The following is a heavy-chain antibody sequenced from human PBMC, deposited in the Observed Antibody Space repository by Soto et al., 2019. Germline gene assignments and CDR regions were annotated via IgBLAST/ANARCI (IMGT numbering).Heavy chain of an antibody. J-gene: IGHJ5*01. D-gene: IGHD2-15*01. V-gene: IGHV3-21*06. CDR3: TRAHEVAWFDS. Sequence: GGSLRLSCTASGFSFSSYTMNWVRQAPGKGLQWVASITNRGTHTYSADSVKGRFTISRDNDKNSLYLQMNNLRAEDTATYYCTRAHEVAWFDSWGLGTLVTVSS. CDR2: ITNRGTHT. CDR1: GFSFSSYT.